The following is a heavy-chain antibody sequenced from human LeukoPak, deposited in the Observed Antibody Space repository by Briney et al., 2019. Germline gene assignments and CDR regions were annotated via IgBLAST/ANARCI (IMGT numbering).Heavy chain of an antibody. Sequence: PGGSLRLSCAVSGFAFGSEAMSWVRQSPARGLEWVASISPGGGTTYYADYVKGRFTISRDNSKNSLFVQMNSLRAEDTAVYYCAKDDFPRAEYYFDYWGQGTLVTVSS. CDR3: AKDDFPRAEYYFDY. J-gene: IGHJ4*02. D-gene: IGHD2-21*02. CDR2: ISPGGGTT. CDR1: GFAFGSEA. V-gene: IGHV3-23*01.